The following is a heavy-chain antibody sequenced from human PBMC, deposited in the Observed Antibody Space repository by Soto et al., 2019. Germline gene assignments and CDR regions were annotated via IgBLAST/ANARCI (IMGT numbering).Heavy chain of an antibody. CDR3: ARDNSGSYYEEGNYFDS. CDR1: GFTFSSYA. J-gene: IGHJ4*02. V-gene: IGHV3-30-3*01. Sequence: GGSLRLSCAASGFTFSSYAMHWVRQAPGKGLEWVAVISYDGSNKYYADSVKGRFTISRDNSKNTLYLQMNSLRAEDTAVYYCARDNSGSYYEEGNYFDSWGQGTLVTVSS. CDR2: ISYDGSNK. D-gene: IGHD1-26*01.